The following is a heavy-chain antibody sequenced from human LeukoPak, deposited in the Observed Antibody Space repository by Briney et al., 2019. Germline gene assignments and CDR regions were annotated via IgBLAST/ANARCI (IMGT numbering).Heavy chain of an antibody. J-gene: IGHJ4*02. CDR2: ISGDGVST. Sequence: PGGSLTLSCVASGLPIADFAMHWARQAPEKGLEWVSLISGDGVSTFYTDSVRGRFSISRDNTKNSLYLEMNSLRTEDTAMYYCAKESGKFDYWGQGTLVAVSS. CDR1: GLPIADFA. V-gene: IGHV3-43*02. CDR3: AKESGKFDY.